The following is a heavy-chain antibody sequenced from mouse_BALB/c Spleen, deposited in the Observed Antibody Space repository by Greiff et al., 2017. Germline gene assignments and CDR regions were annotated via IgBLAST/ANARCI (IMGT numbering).Heavy chain of an antibody. V-gene: IGHV1-14*01. D-gene: IGHD2-12*01. CDR3: ARREVLGYRGYFDV. J-gene: IGHJ1*01. Sequence: EVQLQQSGPELVKPGASVKMSCKASGYTFTSYVMHWVKQKPGQGLEWIGYINPYNDGTKYNEKFKGKATLTSDKSSSTAYMELSSLTSEDSAVYYCARREVLGYRGYFDVWGAGTTVTVSS. CDR1: GYTFTSYV. CDR2: INPYNDGT.